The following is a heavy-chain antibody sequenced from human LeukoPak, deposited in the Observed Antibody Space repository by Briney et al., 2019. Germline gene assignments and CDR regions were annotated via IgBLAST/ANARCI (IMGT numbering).Heavy chain of an antibody. CDR2: IYYSGST. CDR1: GGSISSSSYY. CDR3: VTEYCSGGSCYSAHDY. J-gene: IGHJ4*02. D-gene: IGHD2-15*01. V-gene: IGHV4-39*01. Sequence: PSETLSLTCTVSGGSISSSSYYWGWIRQPPGTGLEWIGSIYYSGSTYYNPSLKSRVTISVDTSKNQFSLKLSSVTAADTAVYYCVTEYCSGGSCYSAHDYWGQGTLVTVSS.